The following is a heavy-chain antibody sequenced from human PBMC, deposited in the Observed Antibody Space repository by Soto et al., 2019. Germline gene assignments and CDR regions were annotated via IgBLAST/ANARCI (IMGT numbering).Heavy chain of an antibody. CDR1: GLTFSSYA. Sequence: EVQLLESGGGLVQPGGSLRLSCAASGLTFSSYAMTWVRQAPGKGLEWVSAMSGNGGGTYYADSVKGRFTISRDYSKNTVYLQMNSLRAEDTAVYYCAKVATLITMVRGVYFDHWGQGTLVTVSA. CDR2: MSGNGGGT. CDR3: AKVATLITMVRGVYFDH. D-gene: IGHD3-10*01. J-gene: IGHJ4*02. V-gene: IGHV3-23*01.